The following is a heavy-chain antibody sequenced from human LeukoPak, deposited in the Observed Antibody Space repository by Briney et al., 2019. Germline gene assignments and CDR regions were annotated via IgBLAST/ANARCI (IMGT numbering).Heavy chain of an antibody. CDR3: AKGVGDYGFRFDY. V-gene: IGHV3-23*01. J-gene: IGHJ4*02. CDR1: GFTFSSHA. CDR2: ISGSGGST. Sequence: GGSLRLSCVASGFTFSSHAMGWVRQAPGKGLEWVSVISGSGGSTYDADSVKGRFTISRDNSKNTLYLQMNSLRADDTAVYYCAKGVGDYGFRFDYWGQGTLVTVSS. D-gene: IGHD4-17*01.